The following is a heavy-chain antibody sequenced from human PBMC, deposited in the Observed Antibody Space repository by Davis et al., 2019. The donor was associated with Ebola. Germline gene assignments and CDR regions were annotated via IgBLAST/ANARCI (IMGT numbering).Heavy chain of an antibody. Sequence: MPSETLSLTCTVSGDSIGSSSYYWGWIRQPPGKGLEWIGEINHSGSTNYNPSLKSRVTISVDTYKNQFSLKLSSVTAADTAVYYCARGLGYDYVWGSYPQRGDYWGQGTLVTVSS. J-gene: IGHJ4*02. CDR3: ARGLGYDYVWGSYPQRGDY. CDR1: GDSIGSSSYY. V-gene: IGHV4-39*07. D-gene: IGHD3-16*02. CDR2: INHSGST.